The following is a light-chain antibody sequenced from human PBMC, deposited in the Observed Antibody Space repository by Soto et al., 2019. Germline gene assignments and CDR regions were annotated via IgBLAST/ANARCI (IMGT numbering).Light chain of an antibody. Sequence: DIQMTQSPSTLSASVGDRVTITCWASQSIGSWLAWHQQKPGKAPKLLIYDGTYLESGVPSRFSGSGSGTEFTLTISSLQPDDSATYYCQQYESHSETFGHGTKVEIK. CDR2: DGT. J-gene: IGKJ1*01. CDR3: QQYESHSET. CDR1: QSIGSW. V-gene: IGKV1-5*01.